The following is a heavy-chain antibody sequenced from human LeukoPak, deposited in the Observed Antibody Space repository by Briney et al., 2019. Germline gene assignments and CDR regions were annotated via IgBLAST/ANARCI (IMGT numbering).Heavy chain of an antibody. CDR1: GFTFSDHY. CDR3: ARDTYYYDSSGYYSPY. J-gene: IGHJ4*02. D-gene: IGHD3-22*01. Sequence: GGSLRLSCAASGFTFSDHYMDWVRQAPGKGLEWVGRIRNKANGYTTEYAASVKGRFTISRDDSKNSLYLQMNSLRAEDTAVYYCARDTYYYDSSGYYSPYWGQGTLVTVSS. V-gene: IGHV3-72*01. CDR2: IRNKANGYTT.